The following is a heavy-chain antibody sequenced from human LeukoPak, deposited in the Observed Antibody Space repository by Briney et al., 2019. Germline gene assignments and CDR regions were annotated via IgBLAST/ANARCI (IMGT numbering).Heavy chain of an antibody. J-gene: IGHJ4*02. CDR1: GFTFSSYW. D-gene: IGHD1-26*01. CDR2: INSDGSST. CDR3: AKGGRNVIDY. Sequence: GGSLRLSCAASGFTFSSYWMHWVRQAPGKGLVWVSRINSDGSSTSYADFVKGRLTISRDNAKNTLYLQMNSLRDEDTAVYYCAKGGRNVIDYWGQGTLVTVSS. V-gene: IGHV3-74*01.